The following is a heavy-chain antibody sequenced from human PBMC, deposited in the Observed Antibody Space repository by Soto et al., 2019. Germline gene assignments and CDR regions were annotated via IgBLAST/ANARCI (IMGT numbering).Heavy chain of an antibody. D-gene: IGHD6-13*01. CDR2: IYPGGSDT. CDR1: GYSFTSYW. CDR3: ARHKTVAAAGRDPYYCYGMDV. V-gene: IGHV5-51*01. J-gene: IGHJ6*02. Sequence: PGESLKISCKGSGYSFTSYWIGWVRQMPGKGLEWMGIIYPGGSDTRYSPSFQGQVTISADKSISTAYLQWSSLKASDTAMYYCARHKTVAAAGRDPYYCYGMDVWGQGTTVTVSS.